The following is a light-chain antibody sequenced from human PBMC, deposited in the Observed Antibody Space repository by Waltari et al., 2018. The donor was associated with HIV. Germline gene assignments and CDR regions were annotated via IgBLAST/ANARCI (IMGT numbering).Light chain of an antibody. CDR2: YNS. CDR3: QVWDSSNEHVV. V-gene: IGLV3-21*04. Sequence: SYVLTQPPSVSVAPGAAATISCGAWNIGGKSVHWYKQQPGQAPVLVTRYNSDRPSGIPDRISGSNSGHTATLTITSVEAGDEATYYCQVWDSSNEHVVFGGGTGLTVL. J-gene: IGLJ3*02. CDR1: NIGGKS.